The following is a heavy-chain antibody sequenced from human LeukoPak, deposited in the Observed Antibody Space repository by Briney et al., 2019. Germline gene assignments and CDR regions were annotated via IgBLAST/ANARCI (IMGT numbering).Heavy chain of an antibody. V-gene: IGHV3-30*02. D-gene: IGHD3-10*01. Sequence: GGSLRLSCAASGFTFSSYGMHWVRQAPGKGLEWVAFIRYDGSNKYYADSVKGRFTISRDNSKNTLYLQMNSLRAEDTAVYYCAKYTYYHGSGSYYLNWFDPWGQGTLVTVSS. CDR2: IRYDGSNK. CDR1: GFTFSSYG. CDR3: AKYTYYHGSGSYYLNWFDP. J-gene: IGHJ5*02.